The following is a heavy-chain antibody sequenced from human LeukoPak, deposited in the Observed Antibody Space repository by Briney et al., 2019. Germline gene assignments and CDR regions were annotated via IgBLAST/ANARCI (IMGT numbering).Heavy chain of an antibody. J-gene: IGHJ4*02. CDR2: ISYDGSNK. CDR1: GFIFSSYW. D-gene: IGHD4-17*01. Sequence: PGGSLRLSCAASGFIFSSYWMAWVRQAPGKGLEWVAVISYDGSNKYYADSVKGRFTISRDNSKNTLYLQMNSLRAEDTAVYYCAKDLNGDYAYWGQGTLVTVSS. V-gene: IGHV3-30*18. CDR3: AKDLNGDYAY.